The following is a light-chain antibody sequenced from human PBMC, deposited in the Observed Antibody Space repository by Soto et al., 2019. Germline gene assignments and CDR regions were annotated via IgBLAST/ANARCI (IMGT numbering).Light chain of an antibody. CDR1: QSVSSSY. V-gene: IGKV3-20*01. CDR3: RQYGSSPQKSIT. Sequence: EIVLTQSPGTLSLSPGERATLSCRASQSVSSSYLAWYQQKPGQAPRLLIYGASSRATGIPDRFSGSGSGTDFTLTISRLEPEDFAVYYCRQYGSSPQKSITCGQGTRLEIK. CDR2: GAS. J-gene: IGKJ5*01.